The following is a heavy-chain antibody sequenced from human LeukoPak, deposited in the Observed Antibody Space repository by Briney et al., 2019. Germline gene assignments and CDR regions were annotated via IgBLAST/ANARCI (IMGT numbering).Heavy chain of an antibody. J-gene: IGHJ4*02. Sequence: PGGSLRLSCAASGFTFSSYWMTWVRQAPGKGLEWVANINQDGGEKYCVDSLKGRFTISRDNAKNSLYLQMNSLRAEDAAVYYCATDYHGYFDYWGQGTLVTVSS. CDR3: ATDYHGYFDY. D-gene: IGHD1-14*01. V-gene: IGHV3-7*01. CDR2: INQDGGEK. CDR1: GFTFSSYW.